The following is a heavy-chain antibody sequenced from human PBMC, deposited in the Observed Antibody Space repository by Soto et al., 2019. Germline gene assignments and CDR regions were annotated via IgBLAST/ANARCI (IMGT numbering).Heavy chain of an antibody. CDR2: INPGNSET. CDR1: GYSFINYL. V-gene: IGHV5-51*01. Sequence: GESLKISCKASGYSFINYLICWVRQMPVKGLEWMAIINPGNSETRYSPAFQGQVTISADKSVTTTYLQWDSLKASDSAMYFCARTDQNYVASWGQGTLVTVSS. CDR3: ARTDQNYVAS. J-gene: IGHJ4*02.